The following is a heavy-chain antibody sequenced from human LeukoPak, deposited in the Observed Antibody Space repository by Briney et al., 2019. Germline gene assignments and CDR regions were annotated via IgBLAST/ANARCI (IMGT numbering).Heavy chain of an antibody. CDR1: GGSIRSYY. J-gene: IGHJ4*02. CDR2: IYYSGST. CDR3: ARGHGSSGYDF. Sequence: SETLSLTCTVSGGSIRSYYWSWIRQPPGKGLEWIGYIYYSGSTNYNPSLKSRVTISVDTSKNQFSLKLSSVTAADTAVYSCARGHGSSGYDFWGQGTLVTVSS. V-gene: IGHV4-59*01. D-gene: IGHD5-12*01.